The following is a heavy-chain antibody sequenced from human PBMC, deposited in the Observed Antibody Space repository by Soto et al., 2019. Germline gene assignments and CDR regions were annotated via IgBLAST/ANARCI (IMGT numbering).Heavy chain of an antibody. CDR1: GGSISSYY. CDR2: IYTSGST. V-gene: IGHV4-4*07. J-gene: IGHJ4*02. Sequence: QVQLQESGPGLLKPSETLSVTCTVSGGSISSYYWSWIRQPAGKGLEWIGRIYTSGSTNYNPSLKSRVTMSVDTSKNQFSLKLSSVTAADTAVYYCARACSSNSCYDVFDYWGQGTLVTVSS. CDR3: ARACSSNSCYDVFDY. D-gene: IGHD2-2*01.